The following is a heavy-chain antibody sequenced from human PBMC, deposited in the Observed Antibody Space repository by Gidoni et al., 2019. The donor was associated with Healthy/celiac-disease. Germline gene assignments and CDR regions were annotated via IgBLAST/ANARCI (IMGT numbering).Heavy chain of an antibody. V-gene: IGHV4-34*01. D-gene: IGHD3-10*01. CDR2: SNHSGST. CDR3: ASLDYGSGT. CDR1: GGSFSGYY. Sequence: QVQRQQWGAGLSKPSETPPLTRAVHGGSFSGYYWSWIRQPQGKGLEWIGASNHSGSTNYNTSLKSRVTMSVATSKAQFSLTLSSVPAADTAVYFCASLDYGSGTWGQGTLVTVSS. J-gene: IGHJ5*01.